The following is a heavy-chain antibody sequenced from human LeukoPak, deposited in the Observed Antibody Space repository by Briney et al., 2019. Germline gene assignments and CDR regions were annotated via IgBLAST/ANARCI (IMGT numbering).Heavy chain of an antibody. CDR1: GYTFTGFY. V-gene: IGHV1-8*02. CDR3: ARGLRGCSSTSCYAYWFDP. Sequence: ASVKVSCKASGYTFTGFYIHWVRQATGQGLEWMGWMNPNSGNTGYAQKFQGRVTMTRNTSISTAYMELSSLRSEDTAVYYCARGLRGCSSTSCYAYWFDPWGQGTLVTVSS. J-gene: IGHJ5*02. D-gene: IGHD2-2*01. CDR2: MNPNSGNT.